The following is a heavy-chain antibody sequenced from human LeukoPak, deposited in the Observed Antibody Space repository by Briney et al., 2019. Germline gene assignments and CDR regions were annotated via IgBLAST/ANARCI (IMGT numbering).Heavy chain of an antibody. J-gene: IGHJ4*02. D-gene: IGHD6-6*01. CDR3: AKDRIISSSDFDY. V-gene: IGHV1-18*01. CDR1: GYTFTSYG. CDR2: ISAHNGNT. Sequence: ASVKVSCKASGYTFTSYGISWVRQAPGQGLEWMGWISAHNGNTNYAQKLQGRVTMTTDTSTSTAYMELSRLRSDDTAVYYCAKDRIISSSDFDYWGQGTLVTVSS.